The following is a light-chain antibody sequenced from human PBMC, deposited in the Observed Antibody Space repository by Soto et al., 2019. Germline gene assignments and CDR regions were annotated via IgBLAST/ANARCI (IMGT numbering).Light chain of an antibody. J-gene: IGKJ2*01. CDR3: QQGHNWPLT. CDR1: QSIYTE. V-gene: IGKV3-15*01. Sequence: EIVMTQSPATLSVSPGERATLSCRASQSIYTELAWYQQKPGQPPRLLIYFASTKATGVPARFTASGSGSEFTLTISGLQSEDFAVYYGQQGHNWPLTFSQGTRLEI. CDR2: FAS.